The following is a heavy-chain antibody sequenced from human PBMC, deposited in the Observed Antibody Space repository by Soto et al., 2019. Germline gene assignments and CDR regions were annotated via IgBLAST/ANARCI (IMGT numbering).Heavy chain of an antibody. CDR3: ARASGVVKRTHFDY. CDR2: INHSGST. V-gene: IGHV4-34*01. CDR1: GGTFSGYY. Sequence: SETLSLTCAVYGGTFSGYYWSWIRQPPGKGLEWTGEINHSGSTNYNPSLKSRVTRSVDTSKNQFSLKLSSVTAADTAVYYCARASGVVKRTHFDYWGQGTLVTVSS. J-gene: IGHJ4*02. D-gene: IGHD3-3*01.